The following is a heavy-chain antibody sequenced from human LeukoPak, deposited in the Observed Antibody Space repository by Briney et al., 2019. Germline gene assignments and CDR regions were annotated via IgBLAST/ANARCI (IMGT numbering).Heavy chain of an antibody. CDR1: GSSISSYY. CDR2: IYYSGST. CDR3: ARVALYCSSTSCTDY. V-gene: IGHV4-59*01. D-gene: IGHD2-2*01. Sequence: SETLSLTCTVSGSSISSYYWSWIRQPPGKGLEWIGYIYYSGSTNYNPSLKSRVTISVDTSKNQFSLKLSSVTAADTAVYYCARVALYCSSTSCTDYWGQGTLVTVSS. J-gene: IGHJ4*02.